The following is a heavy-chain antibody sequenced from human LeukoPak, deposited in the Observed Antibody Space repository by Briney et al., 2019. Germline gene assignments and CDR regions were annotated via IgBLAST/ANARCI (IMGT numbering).Heavy chain of an antibody. CDR2: VYYTGST. CDR1: GGSISSYY. D-gene: IGHD6-13*01. V-gene: IGHV4-59*01. CDR3: ARISSSNWYNERGAFDV. Sequence: ASETLSLTCTVSGGSISSYYWSWVRQPPGKGLEWIGFVYYTGSTNYSPSLKSRVTISVDTSKNQFSLKPRSVTAADTAVYYCARISSSNWYNERGAFDVWGQGTMVTVSS. J-gene: IGHJ3*01.